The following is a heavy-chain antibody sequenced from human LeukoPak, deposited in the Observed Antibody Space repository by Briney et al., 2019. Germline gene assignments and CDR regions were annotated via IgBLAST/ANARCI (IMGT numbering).Heavy chain of an antibody. D-gene: IGHD2-15*01. CDR1: GGTFTNYA. CDR2: IIPMYGRG. J-gene: IGHJ4*02. V-gene: IGHV1-69*13. Sequence: SVKVSCKASGGTFTNYAISWVRQAPGQGLEWMGGIIPMYGRGNYAQKFQGRVTITADESTSTVYMELSSLRSEDTAVYFCARVDGSPDYWGRGTLVTVSS. CDR3: ARVDGSPDY.